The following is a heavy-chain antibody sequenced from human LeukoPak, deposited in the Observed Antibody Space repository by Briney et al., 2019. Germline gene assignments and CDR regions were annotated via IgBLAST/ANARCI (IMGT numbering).Heavy chain of an antibody. CDR1: GFTFSSYA. D-gene: IGHD6-13*01. CDR2: ISGSGGST. CDR3: AKASYNSSWLPPLDGMDV. V-gene: IGHV3-23*01. J-gene: IGHJ6*02. Sequence: PGGSLTLSCAASGFTFSSYAMSWVRQAPGKGLEWVSAISGSGGSTYYADSVKGRFTISRDNSKNTLYLQMNSLRAEDTAVYYCAKASYNSSWLPPLDGMDVWGQGTTVTVSS.